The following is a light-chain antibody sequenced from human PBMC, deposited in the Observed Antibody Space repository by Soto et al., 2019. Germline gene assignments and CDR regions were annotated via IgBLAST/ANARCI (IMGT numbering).Light chain of an antibody. CDR3: CSYAGSSTYV. J-gene: IGLJ1*01. CDR1: SSDVGSYNL. V-gene: IGLV2-23*02. CDR2: EVS. Sequence: QSVLTRPASVSGSPGQSITISCTGTSSDVGSYNLVSWYQQHPGKAPKLMIYEVSKRPSGVSNRFSGSKSGNTASLTISGLQAEDEADYDCCSYAGSSTYVFGTGTNVTV.